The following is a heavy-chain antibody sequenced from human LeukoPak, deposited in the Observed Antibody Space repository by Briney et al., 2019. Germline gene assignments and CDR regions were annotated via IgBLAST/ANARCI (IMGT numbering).Heavy chain of an antibody. D-gene: IGHD2-15*01. V-gene: IGHV1-18*01. CDR2: ISADLGNT. CDR1: GYTFPDYG. J-gene: IGHJ4*02. Sequence: GASVKVSCKASGYTFPDYGISWVRQAPGQGLEWMGWISADLGNTNYAQNFQGRVTMTSDRSTSTGYMELTSLTSDDTAVYYCARDRLGYCGYGSCLLFDNWGQGTLVTVSS. CDR3: ARDRLGYCGYGSCLLFDN.